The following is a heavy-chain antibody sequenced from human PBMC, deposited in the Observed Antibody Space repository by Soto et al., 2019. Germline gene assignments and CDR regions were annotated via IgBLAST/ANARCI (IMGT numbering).Heavy chain of an antibody. J-gene: IGHJ4*02. Sequence: SGGSLRLSCAASGFTFSSYGMHWVRQAPGKGLEWVAVISYDGSNKYYADSVKGRFTISRDNSKNTLYLQMNSLRAEDTAVYYCAKGYSGYDYVDYWGQGTLVTVSS. D-gene: IGHD5-12*01. CDR3: AKGYSGYDYVDY. CDR2: ISYDGSNK. CDR1: GFTFSSYG. V-gene: IGHV3-30*18.